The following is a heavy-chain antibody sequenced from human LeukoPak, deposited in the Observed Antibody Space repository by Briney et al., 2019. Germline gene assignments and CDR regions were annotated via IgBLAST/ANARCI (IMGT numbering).Heavy chain of an antibody. J-gene: IGHJ4*02. CDR1: GFTLSSYG. CDR2: ISGSGSST. D-gene: IGHD6-19*01. V-gene: IGHV3-21*01. Sequence: GGSLRLSCAASGFTLSSYGMSWVRQAPGKGLEWVSAISGSGSSTYYADSVKGRFTISRDNAKNSLYLQMNSLRAEDTAVYYCARGTVAGLDYWGQGTLVTVSS. CDR3: ARGTVAGLDY.